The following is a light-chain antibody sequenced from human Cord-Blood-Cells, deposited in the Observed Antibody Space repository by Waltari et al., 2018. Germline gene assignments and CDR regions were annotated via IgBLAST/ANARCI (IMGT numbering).Light chain of an antibody. Sequence: EIVMTQSPATLSVSPGERATLPCRASQSVSSNLAWYQQKPGQAPRLLIYGASTRATGIPARFSGSGSGTEFTLTISSLQSEDFAVYYCQQYNNWPPRSTFGQGTKLEIK. CDR3: QQYNNWPPRST. CDR2: GAS. CDR1: QSVSSN. V-gene: IGKV3-15*01. J-gene: IGKJ2*01.